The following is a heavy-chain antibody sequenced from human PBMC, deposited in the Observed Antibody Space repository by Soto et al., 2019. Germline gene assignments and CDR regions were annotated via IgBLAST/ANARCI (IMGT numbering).Heavy chain of an antibody. J-gene: IGHJ6*02. CDR2: IIPIFGTA. D-gene: IGHD6-19*01. Sequence: QVQLVQSGAEVKKPGSSVKVSCKASGGTFSSYAISWVRQAPGQGLEWMGGIIPIFGTANYAQKFQGRVTITADETKSTDYKEMSRLGSEDTAVYYGAGRPVAGTSPYYYYGMDVWGQGTTVTVSS. V-gene: IGHV1-69*01. CDR3: AGRPVAGTSPYYYYGMDV. CDR1: GGTFSSYA.